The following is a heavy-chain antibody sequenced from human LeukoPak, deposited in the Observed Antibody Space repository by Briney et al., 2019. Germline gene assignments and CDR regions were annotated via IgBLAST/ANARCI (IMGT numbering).Heavy chain of an antibody. CDR2: IIPIFGTA. CDR1: GGTFSSYA. J-gene: IGHJ6*03. Sequence: ASVKVSCKASGGTFSSYAISWVRQAPGQGLEWMGGIIPIFGTANYAQKFQGRVTITADKSTSTAYMELSSLRAEDTAVYYCARHFSGSHSLYYYYYYMDVWGKGTTVTISS. V-gene: IGHV1-69*06. CDR3: ARHFSGSHSLYYYYYYMDV. D-gene: IGHD3-10*01.